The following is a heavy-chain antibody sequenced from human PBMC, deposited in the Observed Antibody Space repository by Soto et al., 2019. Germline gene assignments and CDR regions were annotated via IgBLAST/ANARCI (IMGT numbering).Heavy chain of an antibody. D-gene: IGHD2-2*01. CDR1: GYRLNELS. Sequence: GASVKVSCKVSGYRLNELSLQWVRQAPGKGLEWMGGFDPEDGETIYAQKFPGRVTMTEDTSTDTAYMELSSLRSEDTAVYYCATDGPMEYCSSTSCYRLFAPLGQGTLVPGSS. J-gene: IGHJ5*02. CDR2: FDPEDGET. V-gene: IGHV1-24*01. CDR3: ATDGPMEYCSSTSCYRLFAP.